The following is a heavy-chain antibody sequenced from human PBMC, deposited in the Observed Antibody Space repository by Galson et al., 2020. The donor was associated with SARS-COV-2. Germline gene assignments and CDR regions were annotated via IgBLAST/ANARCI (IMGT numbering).Heavy chain of an antibody. V-gene: IGHV3-30*04. CDR2: ISYDGSNK. D-gene: IGHD1-26*01. Sequence: GGSPRLSCAASGFTFSSYAMHWVRQAPGKGLEWVAVISYDGSNKYYADSVKGRFTISRDNSKNTLYLQMNSLRAEDTAVYYCASEGGSYVSDYWGQGTLVTVSS. CDR1: GFTFSSYA. J-gene: IGHJ4*02. CDR3: ASEGGSYVSDY.